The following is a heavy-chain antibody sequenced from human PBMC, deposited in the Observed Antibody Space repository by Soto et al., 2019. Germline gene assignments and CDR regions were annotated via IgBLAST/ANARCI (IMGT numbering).Heavy chain of an antibody. J-gene: IGHJ4*02. D-gene: IGHD3-10*01. V-gene: IGHV4-31*03. CDR1: GGSISSGGYY. CDR2: IYYSGST. CDR3: ARYGSGTYYPTTFDY. Sequence: QVLLQESGPGLVKPSQTLSLTCTVSGGSISSGGYYWSWIRQHPVKGLECIGYIYYSGSTYYNPSLTXRXTXXVDTSENQFSLKLTSVTAADTAVYYCARYGSGTYYPTTFDYWGQGTLVTVSS.